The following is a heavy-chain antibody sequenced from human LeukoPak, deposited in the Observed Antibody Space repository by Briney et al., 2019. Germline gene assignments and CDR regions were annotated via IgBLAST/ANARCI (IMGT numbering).Heavy chain of an antibody. Sequence: SVKVSCKASGGTFSSYAISWVRQAPGQGLEWMGRIIPIFGIANYAQKFQGRVTITADKSTSTAYMELSSLRSEDTAVYYCARESGTSGYYGSGSYRYWGQGTLVAVSS. CDR3: ARESGTSGYYGSGSYRY. V-gene: IGHV1-69*04. CDR2: IIPIFGIA. CDR1: GGTFSSYA. J-gene: IGHJ4*02. D-gene: IGHD3-10*01.